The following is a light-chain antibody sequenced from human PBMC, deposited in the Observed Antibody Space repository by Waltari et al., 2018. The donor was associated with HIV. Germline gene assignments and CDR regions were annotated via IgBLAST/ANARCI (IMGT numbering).Light chain of an antibody. J-gene: IGKJ2*01. Sequence: DIQMTQSPSSLSASVGDRVPVTCRASQRISSYLNWYKPKPGKAPKLLIYAASSLQSGVPSRFSGIGSGTDFTLTISSLQPEDFVTYYCQQSYSTPIYTFGQGTKLEIK. CDR3: QQSYSTPIYT. CDR1: QRISSY. V-gene: IGKV1-39*01. CDR2: AAS.